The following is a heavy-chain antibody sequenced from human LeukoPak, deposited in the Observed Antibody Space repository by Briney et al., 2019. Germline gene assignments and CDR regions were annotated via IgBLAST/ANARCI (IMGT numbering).Heavy chain of an antibody. D-gene: IGHD6-6*01. J-gene: IGHJ6*03. CDR3: ARSEYSSSSTPRIALDYYYYYMDV. Sequence: ASVKVSCKASGYTLTIYGFSWVRQAHGQGLEWMGWISAYHGNRTNAQKLQGRVTMTTDTSTSTAYMELRSLRSDDTAVYYCARSEYSSSSTPRIALDYYYYYMDVWGKGTTVTVSS. CDR2: ISAYHGNR. CDR1: GYTLTIYG. V-gene: IGHV1-18*01.